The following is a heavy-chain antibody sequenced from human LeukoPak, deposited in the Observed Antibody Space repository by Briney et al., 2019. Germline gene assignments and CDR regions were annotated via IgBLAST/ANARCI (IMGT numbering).Heavy chain of an antibody. J-gene: IGHJ4*02. Sequence: GRSLRLSCAASGFTLSSYWMHWVRHVPGKGLLWVSRIDFDGTSTLYTDSVKGRFTISRDNAKNMLYLQMNSLRAEDTAVYYCVRDGMVTIPFDYGGQGTLVTVSS. CDR2: IDFDGTST. CDR1: GFTLSSYW. D-gene: IGHD5-24*01. V-gene: IGHV3-74*01. CDR3: VRDGMVTIPFDY.